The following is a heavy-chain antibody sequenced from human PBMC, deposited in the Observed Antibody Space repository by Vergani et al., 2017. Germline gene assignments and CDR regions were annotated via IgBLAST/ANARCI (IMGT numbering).Heavy chain of an antibody. CDR2: INPSGGHT. CDR1: GYTFSNYY. CDR3: AKGDYCILTGYRY. J-gene: IGHJ4*02. D-gene: IGHD3-9*01. Sequence: QVQVVQSGAEVKKSGASVKVSCKTSGYTFSNYYMHWVRQAPGQGLEWMGIINPSGGHTKYAQKFQGRVTMTRDTSTSTVYMELSSLISVDTAIYYCAKGDYCILTGYRYWGQGTLVTVSA. V-gene: IGHV1-46*03.